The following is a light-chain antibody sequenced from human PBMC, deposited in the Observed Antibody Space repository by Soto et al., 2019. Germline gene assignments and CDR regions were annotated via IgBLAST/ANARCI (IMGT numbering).Light chain of an antibody. J-gene: IGLJ1*01. CDR2: EVV. Sequence: QAALTEPPSASGSPGQSGTISCTGTKSDIGVYDFVSWYQYHPGKAPRLIIYEVVQRPSGVPDRFSGSKSGNTASLTVSGLQAADEADYFCKSYAGSNTYVFG. V-gene: IGLV2-8*01. CDR1: KSDIGVYDF. CDR3: KSYAGSNTYV.